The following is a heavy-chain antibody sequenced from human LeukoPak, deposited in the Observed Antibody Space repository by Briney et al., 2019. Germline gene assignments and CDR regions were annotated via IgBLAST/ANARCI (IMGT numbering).Heavy chain of an antibody. Sequence: SQTLSLTCACSGYSVSTNSAAWNWIRQSPSRGLEWLGRTYYRSKWYNDYAVSVKSRITINPDTSKNQFSLQLNSVTPEDTAVYYCARDKGGSGYDHLDSWGQGTLVTVSS. CDR2: TYYRSKWYN. CDR1: GYSVSTNSAA. CDR3: ARDKGGSGYDHLDS. J-gene: IGHJ4*02. D-gene: IGHD5-12*01. V-gene: IGHV6-1*01.